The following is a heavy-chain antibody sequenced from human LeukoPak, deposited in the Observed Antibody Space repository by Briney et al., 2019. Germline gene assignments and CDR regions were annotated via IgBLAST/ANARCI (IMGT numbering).Heavy chain of an antibody. CDR3: VRDRDPTYYYGSGSYGFDY. V-gene: IGHV1-18*01. CDR2: ISSYNGNT. D-gene: IGHD3-10*01. CDR1: GYTFTSYG. J-gene: IGHJ4*02. Sequence: GASVKVSCKASGYTFTSYGINWVRQAPGQGLEWMGWISSYNGNTNYAQKLQGRVTMTTDTFTSTAYMELRSLRSDDTAVYYCVRDRDPTYYYGSGSYGFDYWGQGTLVTVSS.